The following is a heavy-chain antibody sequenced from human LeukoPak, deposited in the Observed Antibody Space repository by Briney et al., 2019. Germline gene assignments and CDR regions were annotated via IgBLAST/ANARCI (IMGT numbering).Heavy chain of an antibody. CDR2: IRSKADNYAT. J-gene: IGHJ4*02. Sequence: PGGSLRLSCAASGFTFSGSAMHWVRQASGKGLEWVGRIRSKADNYATVYAASVKGRFTITRDDSENTAYLQMNSLKTEDTAVYYCATFPSGSWSAYWGQGTLVTVSS. D-gene: IGHD1-26*01. CDR3: ATFPSGSWSAY. V-gene: IGHV3-73*01. CDR1: GFTFSGSA.